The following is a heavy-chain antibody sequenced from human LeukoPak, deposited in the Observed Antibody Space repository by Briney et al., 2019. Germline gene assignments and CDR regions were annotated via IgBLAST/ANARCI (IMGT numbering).Heavy chain of an antibody. CDR3: ARGLYGDYEGY. J-gene: IGHJ4*02. Sequence: SGTLSLTCAVSGGSIGSSDYYWSWIRQPPGKGLEWIGEINHSGSTNYNPSLKSRVTISVDTSKNQFSLKLSSVTAADTAVYYCARGLYGDYEGYWGQGTLVTVSS. D-gene: IGHD4-17*01. CDR2: INHSGST. CDR1: GGSIGSSDYY. V-gene: IGHV4-34*01.